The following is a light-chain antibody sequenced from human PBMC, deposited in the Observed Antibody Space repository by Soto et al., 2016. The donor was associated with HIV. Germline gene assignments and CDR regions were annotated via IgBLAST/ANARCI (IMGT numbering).Light chain of an antibody. J-gene: IGLJ1*01. CDR3: QAWDSNTAV. CDR2: QDN. CDR1: RLGDKY. Sequence: SYELTQPPSVSVSPGQTASIPCSGDRLGDKYAYWYQQRPGQSPVLVIYQDNRRPSGIPERFSGSNSGNTATLTISGTQPMDEADYFCQAWDSNTAVFGTGTKVIVL. V-gene: IGLV3-1*01.